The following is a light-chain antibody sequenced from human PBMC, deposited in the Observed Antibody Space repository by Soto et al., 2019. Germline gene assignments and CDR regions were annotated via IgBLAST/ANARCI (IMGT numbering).Light chain of an antibody. CDR3: AAWYDSLLSYV. J-gene: IGLJ1*01. V-gene: IGLV1-47*01. Sequence: QAVVTQPPSASGTPGQRVTISCSGSSSNIGSNYVYWYQHLPGTAPKLLIYRNIHRPSGVPDRFSGSKSGTSASLAISGLRSEDEADYYCAAWYDSLLSYVFGTGTKVTVL. CDR2: RNI. CDR1: SSNIGSNY.